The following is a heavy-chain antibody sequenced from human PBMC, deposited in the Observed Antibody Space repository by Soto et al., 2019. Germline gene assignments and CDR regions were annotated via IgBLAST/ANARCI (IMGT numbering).Heavy chain of an antibody. D-gene: IGHD1-26*01. V-gene: IGHV1-69*01. Sequence: QVQLVQSGAEVKKPGSSVKVSCKASGGVFRNYAINWVRQAPGQGLEWMGGIIPVFGTADYPQKFQGRVTITADASTTTAYMELTSLTAEDTAVYFCASGRWGSYSFDSWGQGTLVTVAS. CDR1: GGVFRNYA. J-gene: IGHJ5*01. CDR2: IIPVFGTA. CDR3: ASGRWGSYSFDS.